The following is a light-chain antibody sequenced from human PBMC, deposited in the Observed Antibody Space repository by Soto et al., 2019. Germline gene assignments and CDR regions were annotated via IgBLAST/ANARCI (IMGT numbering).Light chain of an antibody. CDR2: GAF. V-gene: IGKV3-15*01. Sequence: EILMTQSPVTLSLSPGERATLSCRASQSFSSNLAWYQQKPGQAPSLLIYGAFTRATGIPARFSGTGSGTEFTLTISSLQSEDFALYYCQQYNDWPLTFGQGTKVEI. CDR1: QSFSSN. CDR3: QQYNDWPLT. J-gene: IGKJ1*01.